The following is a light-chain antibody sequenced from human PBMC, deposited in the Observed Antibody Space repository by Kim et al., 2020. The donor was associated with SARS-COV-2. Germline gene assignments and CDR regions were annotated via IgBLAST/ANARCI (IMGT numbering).Light chain of an antibody. Sequence: AAIGETVTITCRASYSVASWLALYRQKTGKAPELLIYKVSTLETGVPSRCSGSGYGTEFTLTISSLQPDDFASYYCQQYPSYPWTFGQGTKVDIK. CDR2: KVS. CDR1: YSVASW. J-gene: IGKJ1*01. V-gene: IGKV1-5*03. CDR3: QQYPSYPWT.